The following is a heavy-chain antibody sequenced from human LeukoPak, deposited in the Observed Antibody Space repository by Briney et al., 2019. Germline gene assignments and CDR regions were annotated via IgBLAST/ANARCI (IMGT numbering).Heavy chain of an antibody. J-gene: IGHJ4*02. D-gene: IGHD1-26*01. CDR3: ASPRYSGSYYGFDY. V-gene: IGHV3-53*01. CDR1: GFTVSSNY. CDR2: IYSGGST. Sequence: GGSLRLSCAASGFTVSSNYMSWVRQAPGKGLEWVSVIYSGGSTYYADSVKGRFTISRDNSKNTLYLQMSSLRAEDTAVYYCASPRYSGSYYGFDYWGQGTLVTVYS.